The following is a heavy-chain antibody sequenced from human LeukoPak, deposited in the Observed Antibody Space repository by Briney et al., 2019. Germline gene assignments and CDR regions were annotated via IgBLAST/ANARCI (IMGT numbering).Heavy chain of an antibody. CDR2: IYYSGST. V-gene: IGHV4-59*12. D-gene: IGHD2-15*01. CDR3: AREGYCSGGSCKPFDY. Sequence: SETLSLTCTVSGGSISSYYWSWIRQPPGKGLEWIGYIYYSGSTNYNPSLKSRVTMSVDTSKNQFSLKLSSVTAADTAVYYCAREGYCSGGSCKPFDYWGQGTLVTVSS. CDR1: GGSISSYY. J-gene: IGHJ4*02.